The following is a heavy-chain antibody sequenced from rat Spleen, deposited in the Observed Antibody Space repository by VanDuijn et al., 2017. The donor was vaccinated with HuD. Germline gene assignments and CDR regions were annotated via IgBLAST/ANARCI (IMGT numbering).Heavy chain of an antibody. CDR1: GFIFSDHY. V-gene: IGHV5-25*01. Sequence: EVQLVESDGGLVQPGRSLKLSCIASGFIFSDHYVAWFRQAPTKGLEWVATISSGGGGTYYQDSVKGRFAIARDNAKSTLYLQMDSLRSEDSANYYCARSHSGRFAYWGQGTLVTVSS. CDR3: ARSHSGRFAY. CDR2: ISSGGGGT. D-gene: IGHD4-3*01. J-gene: IGHJ3*01.